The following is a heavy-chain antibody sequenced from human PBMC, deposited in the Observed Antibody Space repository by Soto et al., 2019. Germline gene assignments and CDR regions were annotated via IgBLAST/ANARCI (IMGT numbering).Heavy chain of an antibody. CDR1: GFTFSSYA. V-gene: IGHV3-30-3*01. D-gene: IGHD3-22*01. J-gene: IGHJ4*02. CDR2: ISYDGSNK. CDR3: ARGSDYYDSSGYFDY. Sequence: GGSLRLSCAASGFTFSSYAMHWVRQAPGKGLEWVAVISYDGSNKYYADSVKGRFTISRDNSKNTLYLQMNSLRAEDTAVYYCARGSDYYDSSGYFDYWGQGTLVTVSS.